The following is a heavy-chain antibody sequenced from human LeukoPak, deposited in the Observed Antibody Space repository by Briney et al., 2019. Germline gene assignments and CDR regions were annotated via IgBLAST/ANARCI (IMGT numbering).Heavy chain of an antibody. CDR1: GITFDDYA. J-gene: IGHJ4*02. V-gene: IGHV3-9*01. D-gene: IGHD6-25*01. CDR2: ISWNSDGI. Sequence: SGGSLRLSCAASGITFDDYAMHWVRQAPGKGLEWVSGISWNSDGIGYADSVKGRFTISRDNAKSSLYLQMNSLRVEDTAVYYCARDPSAGSESWGQGTLVTVSS. CDR3: ARDPSAGSES.